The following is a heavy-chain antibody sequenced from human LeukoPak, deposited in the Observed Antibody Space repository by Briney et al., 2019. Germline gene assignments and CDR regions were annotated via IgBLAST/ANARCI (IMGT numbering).Heavy chain of an antibody. Sequence: SETLSLTCAVYGGSFSGYYWSWIRQPPGKGLEWTGYIYYSGSTNYNPSLNSRVTISVDTSKNQFSLKLSSVAAADTAVYYCARSRGGSYLGFDYWGQGTPVTVSS. CDR1: GGSFSGYY. V-gene: IGHV4-59*12. CDR3: ARSRGGSYLGFDY. CDR2: IYYSGST. J-gene: IGHJ4*02. D-gene: IGHD1-26*01.